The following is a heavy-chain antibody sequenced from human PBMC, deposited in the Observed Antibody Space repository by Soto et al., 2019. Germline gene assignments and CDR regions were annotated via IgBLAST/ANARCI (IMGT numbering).Heavy chain of an antibody. CDR3: GRSRDDGYAMGY. J-gene: IGHJ4*01. CDR2: ISPDNGRT. V-gene: IGHV1-18*01. Sequence: ASVKVSCKASGYTFTSYGIGCVRQVPGQGPEWMGWISPDNGRTNYAQSVKGRVVMTTDISTNTVYMELRSLRSDDSAMYYCGRSRDDGYAMGYWGQGTLVTVSS. CDR1: GYTFTSYG. D-gene: IGHD5-12*01.